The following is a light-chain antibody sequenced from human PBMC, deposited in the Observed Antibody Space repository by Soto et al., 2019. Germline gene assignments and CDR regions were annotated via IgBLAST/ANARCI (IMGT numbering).Light chain of an antibody. V-gene: IGKV3-20*01. CDR1: QSVSSKY. CDR2: GTS. Sequence: EIVLTQSPGTLSLSPGERATLSCRASQSVSSKYLAWYQQKPGQAPRVLIYGTSIRASGVPERFSGGGSVTDFTLTITRLEPEDFAVYYCQQYGSSIFTFGPGTKVDIK. CDR3: QQYGSSIFT. J-gene: IGKJ3*01.